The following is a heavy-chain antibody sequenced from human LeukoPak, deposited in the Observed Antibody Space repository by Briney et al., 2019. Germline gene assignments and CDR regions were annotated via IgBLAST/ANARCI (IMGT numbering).Heavy chain of an antibody. CDR3: VRRVRYFGQNDY. D-gene: IGHD3-9*01. CDR2: IYYTAST. Sequence: SETLSLTCTVSGAFMSDYYWSWIRQPPGKGLEWVGYIYYTASTNYNPSLKSRVTMSVDTSKNQISLKLSSATAADSAVYYCVRRVRYFGQNDYWGQGTLVTVSS. J-gene: IGHJ4*02. V-gene: IGHV4-59*08. CDR1: GAFMSDYY.